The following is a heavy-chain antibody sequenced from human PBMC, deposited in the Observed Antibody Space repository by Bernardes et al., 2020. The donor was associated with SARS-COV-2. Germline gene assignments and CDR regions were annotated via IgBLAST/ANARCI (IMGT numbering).Heavy chain of an antibody. CDR2: ISAYNGNT. V-gene: IGHV1-18*01. CDR1: GYTFTSYG. J-gene: IGHJ5*02. CDR3: ARVSLPYYYDSSGYLPWFDP. D-gene: IGHD3-22*01. Sequence: ASVKVSCKASGYTFTSYGISWVRQAPGQGLEWMGWISAYNGNTNYAQKLQGRVTMTTDTSTSTAYMELRSLRSDDTAVYYCARVSLPYYYDSSGYLPWFDPWGQGTLVTVSS.